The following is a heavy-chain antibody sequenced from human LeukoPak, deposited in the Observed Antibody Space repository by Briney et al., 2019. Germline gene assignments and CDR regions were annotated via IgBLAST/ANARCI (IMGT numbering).Heavy chain of an antibody. D-gene: IGHD3-22*01. CDR1: GASISSTNW. CDR3: AREFNYYDSSGAILGGFDP. V-gene: IGHV4-4*02. CDR2: IYHSGTT. Sequence: SETLSLTCAVSGASISSTNWWSWVRQPPGKGLEWIGEIYHSGTTNYNPSLKSRVTISVDKSKNQFSLKLNSVTAADTAVYYCAREFNYYDSSGAILGGFDPWGQGTLVTVSS. J-gene: IGHJ5*02.